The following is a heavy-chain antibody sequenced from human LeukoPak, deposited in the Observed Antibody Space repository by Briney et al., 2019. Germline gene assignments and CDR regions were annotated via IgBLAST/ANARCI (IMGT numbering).Heavy chain of an antibody. D-gene: IGHD1-1*01. V-gene: IGHV3-48*01. J-gene: IGHJ4*02. CDR2: TGIDSGNT. Sequence: GGSLRLSCTASGFPFIEYSMNWVRQAPGKGLEWISYTGIDSGNTKYADSVRGRFTISADKAKNSLYLQMNSLRVEDMAVYYCARDHNYAFDNWGQGTLVSVAS. CDR1: GFPFIEYS. CDR3: ARDHNYAFDN.